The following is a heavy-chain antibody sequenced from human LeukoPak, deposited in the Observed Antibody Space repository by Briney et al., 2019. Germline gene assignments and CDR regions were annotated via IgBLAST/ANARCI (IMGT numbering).Heavy chain of an antibody. D-gene: IGHD1-26*01. Sequence: PGRSLRLSCAASGFTFSSYAMHWVRQAPGKGLEWVANINKDGGEKYYVDSVKGRFTISRDNAKNSLYLQMNSLRADDTAVYYCVKDPPPRYSGSPPAYWGQGTLVTVSS. CDR2: INKDGGEK. CDR3: VKDPPPRYSGSPPAY. V-gene: IGHV3-7*03. CDR1: GFTFSSYA. J-gene: IGHJ4*02.